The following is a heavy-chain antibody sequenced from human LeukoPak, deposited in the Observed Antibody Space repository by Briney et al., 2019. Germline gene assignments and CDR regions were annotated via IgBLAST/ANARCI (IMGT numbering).Heavy chain of an antibody. CDR3: ARPRENYYDSSGYFVY. J-gene: IGHJ4*02. D-gene: IGHD3-22*01. CDR2: IFHSGST. V-gene: IGHV4-4*02. Sequence: SETLSLTCAVSGGSISSSNWWSWVRQPPGKGLEWIGEIFHSGSTNNNPSLKSRVTISVDTSKNQFSLKLTSVTAADTAVYYCARPRENYYDSSGYFVYWGQGTLVTVSS. CDR1: GGSISSSNW.